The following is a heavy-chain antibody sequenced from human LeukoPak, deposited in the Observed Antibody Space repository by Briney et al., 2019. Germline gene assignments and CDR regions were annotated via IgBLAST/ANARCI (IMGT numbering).Heavy chain of an antibody. CDR2: INHSGST. J-gene: IGHJ4*02. CDR1: GGSFSGYY. D-gene: IGHD6-13*01. Sequence: PSETLPLTCAVYGGSFSGYYWSWIRQPPGKGLEWIGEINHSGSTNYNPSLKSRVTISVDTSKNQFSLKLSSVTAADTAVYYCARGTRIAAAGIWGQGTLVTVSS. V-gene: IGHV4-34*01. CDR3: ARGTRIAAAGI.